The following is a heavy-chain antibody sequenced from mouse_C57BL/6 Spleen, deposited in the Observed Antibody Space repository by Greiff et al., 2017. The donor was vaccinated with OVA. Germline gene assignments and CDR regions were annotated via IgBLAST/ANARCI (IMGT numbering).Heavy chain of an antibody. D-gene: IGHD2-4*01. CDR3: AMKGDYDVDYYAMDY. CDR1: GYSITSGYY. CDR2: ISYDGSN. V-gene: IGHV3-6*01. Sequence: EVQLQESGPGLVKPSQSLSLTCSVTGYSITSGYYWNWIRQFPGNKLEWMGYISYDGSNKYKQSLKKRNSITRDTSKNQFFLKLNSVTTEDTATYYCAMKGDYDVDYYAMDYWGQGTSVTVSS. J-gene: IGHJ4*01.